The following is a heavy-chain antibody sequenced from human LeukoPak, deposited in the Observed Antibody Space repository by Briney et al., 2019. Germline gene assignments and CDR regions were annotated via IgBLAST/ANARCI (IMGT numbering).Heavy chain of an antibody. Sequence: GGSLRLSCAASGFTFSSYWMSWVRQAPGKGLEWVANIKQDGSEKYYVDSVKSRFTISRDNAKNSLYLQMNSLRAEDTAVYYCARENYYDSSGYYSYFDYWGQGTLVTVSS. V-gene: IGHV3-7*01. CDR2: IKQDGSEK. CDR3: ARENYYDSSGYYSYFDY. CDR1: GFTFSSYW. J-gene: IGHJ4*02. D-gene: IGHD3-22*01.